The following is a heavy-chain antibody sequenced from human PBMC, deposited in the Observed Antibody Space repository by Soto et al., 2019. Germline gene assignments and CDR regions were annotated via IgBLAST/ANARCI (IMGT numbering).Heavy chain of an antibody. CDR3: ESEVADDAFDI. V-gene: IGHV4-31*03. J-gene: IGHJ3*02. CDR1: GGSVSSGGYY. D-gene: IGHD5-12*01. Sequence: PSETLSLTCTVSGGSVSSGGYYWNWIRQHPGKGLEWIGYIYYSGSTYYNPSLKSRVTISVDTSKNQFSLKLSSVTAADTAVYYSESEVADDAFDIWGQGTMVTVSS. CDR2: IYYSGST.